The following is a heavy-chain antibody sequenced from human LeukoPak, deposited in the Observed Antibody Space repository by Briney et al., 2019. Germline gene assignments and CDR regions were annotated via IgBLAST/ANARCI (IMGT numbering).Heavy chain of an antibody. D-gene: IGHD3-22*01. V-gene: IGHV3-30-3*01. CDR1: GFTFSSYA. J-gene: IGHJ4*02. CDR2: ISYDGSNK. CDR3: ARAAGGYYYFLVAY. Sequence: PGRALRLSCAASGFTFSSYAMHWVRQAPGKGLEWVAVISYDGSNKYYADSVKGRFTISRDNSKNTLYLQMNRLRAEDTAADYCARAAGGYYYFLVAYWGQGTLVTVSS.